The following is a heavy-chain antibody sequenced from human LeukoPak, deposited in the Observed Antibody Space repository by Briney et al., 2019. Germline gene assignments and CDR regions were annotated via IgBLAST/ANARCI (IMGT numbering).Heavy chain of an antibody. CDR1: GFTFSDYY. CDR2: ISSSGSTI. CDR3: ARTVVVVAAVDY. D-gene: IGHD2-15*01. V-gene: IGHV3-11*01. J-gene: IGHJ4*02. Sequence: GGSLRLSCAAPGFTFSDYYMSWIRQAPGKGLEWVSYISSSGSTIYYADSVKGRFTISRDNAKNSLYLQMNSLRAEDTAVYYCARTVVVVAAVDYWGQGTLVTVSS.